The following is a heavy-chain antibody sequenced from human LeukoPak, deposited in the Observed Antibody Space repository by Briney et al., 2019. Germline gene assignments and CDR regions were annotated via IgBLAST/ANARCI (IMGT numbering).Heavy chain of an antibody. Sequence: SMKLSSKASGGTFSSYAISWVRQAPGQGLEWIGWIIPIFGTANYAQKFQGRVTITADESTNTAYMELSSLRSEDTAVYYCARAGSYYHFHHWGQGPLVPVSS. CDR2: IIPIFGTA. CDR1: GGTFSSYA. D-gene: IGHD1-26*01. V-gene: IGHV1-69*13. CDR3: ARAGSYYHFHH. J-gene: IGHJ4*02.